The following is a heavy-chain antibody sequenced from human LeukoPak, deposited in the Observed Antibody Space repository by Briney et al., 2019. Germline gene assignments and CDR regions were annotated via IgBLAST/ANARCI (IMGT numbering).Heavy chain of an antibody. J-gene: IGHJ4*02. CDR1: GFSVSASY. CDR3: ARDTPGASDTPGYYHGY. V-gene: IGHV3-53*01. D-gene: IGHD2-2*03. Sequence: GGSLRLSCAASGFSVSASYMSWVRQAPGKGLEWVSLMYSETNTHYTGSVKGRFTISRDNSRNTLFLQTNSLRAEDTAVYYCARDTPGASDTPGYYHGYWGQGTLVTVSS. CDR2: MYSETNT.